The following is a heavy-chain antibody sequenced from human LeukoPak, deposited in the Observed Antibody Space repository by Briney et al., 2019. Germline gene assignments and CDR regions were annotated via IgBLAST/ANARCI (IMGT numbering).Heavy chain of an antibody. Sequence: PSETLSHTCIVSGGSISSGTYYWSWIRQPAGKGLEWIGRIYTSGSTNYNPSLKSRVTISVDTFKNQFSLKLSSVTAADTAVYYCARVVADCSSTSCYTPYYYYMDVWGKGTTVTVSS. J-gene: IGHJ6*03. CDR3: ARVVADCSSTSCYTPYYYYMDV. CDR2: IYTSGST. CDR1: GGSISSGTYY. V-gene: IGHV4-61*02. D-gene: IGHD2-2*02.